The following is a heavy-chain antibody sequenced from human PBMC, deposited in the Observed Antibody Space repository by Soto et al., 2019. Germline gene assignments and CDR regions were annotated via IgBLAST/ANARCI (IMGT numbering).Heavy chain of an antibody. CDR1: GYSFTNYW. D-gene: IGHD2-2*01. CDR3: ARHEFVVVPAAPYYYYYMDV. CDR2: IYPGDSDT. Sequence: PGEPLKVSCRGSGYSFTNYWIGWVRQMPGKGLEWMGIIYPGDSDTRYSPSFQGQVTISADKSISTAYLQWSSLKASDTAMYYCARHEFVVVPAAPYYYYYMDVWGKGTTVTVSS. V-gene: IGHV5-51*01. J-gene: IGHJ6*03.